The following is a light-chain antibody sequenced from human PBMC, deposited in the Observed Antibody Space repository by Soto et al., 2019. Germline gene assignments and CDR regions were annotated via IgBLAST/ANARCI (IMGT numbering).Light chain of an antibody. CDR1: QSVSSN. CDR3: QQYNNWPPLT. Sequence: EIVLTHSPGTLSLSPGEIATLSCRASQSVSSNYLAWYQQKPGQAPRLLIYGASTRATGIPARFSGSGSGTEFTLTISSLQSEDFAVYYCQQYNNWPPLTFGHGTRLEIK. J-gene: IGKJ5*01. V-gene: IGKV3-15*01. CDR2: GAS.